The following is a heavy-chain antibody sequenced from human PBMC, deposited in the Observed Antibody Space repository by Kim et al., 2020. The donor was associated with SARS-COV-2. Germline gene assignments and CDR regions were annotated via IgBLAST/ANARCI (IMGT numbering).Heavy chain of an antibody. V-gene: IGHV1-46*01. D-gene: IGHD2-8*01. CDR3: ARADPPRAGCEP. J-gene: IGHJ5*02. Sequence: RYEQTFQGRVPMTRETSTSTVYMELSSLRSEDTAVYYCARADPPRAGCEPWGQGTLVTVSS.